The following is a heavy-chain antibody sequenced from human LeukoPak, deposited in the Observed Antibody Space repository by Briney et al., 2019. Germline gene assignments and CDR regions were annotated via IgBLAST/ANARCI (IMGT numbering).Heavy chain of an antibody. D-gene: IGHD6-19*01. CDR3: ARDLDSSLRD. CDR2: ISYDGSDK. CDR1: GFTFSSYG. V-gene: IGHV3-33*05. Sequence: GRSLRLPCAASGFTFSSYGMHWVRQAPGKGLEWVAVISYDGSDKYYADSVKGRFTTSRDNSRNTLYLQMNSLRAEDTAVYYCARDLDSSLRDWSQGTLVTVSS. J-gene: IGHJ4*02.